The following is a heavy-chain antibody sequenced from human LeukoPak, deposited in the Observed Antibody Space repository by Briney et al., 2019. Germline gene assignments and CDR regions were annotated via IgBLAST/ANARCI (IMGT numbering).Heavy chain of an antibody. CDR1: GFTFSSYG. CDR3: ARDPYSYYYYGMDV. D-gene: IGHD2-15*01. V-gene: IGHV3-33*01. Sequence: GGSLRLSCAASGFTFSSYGMHWVRQAPGKGLEWVAVIWYDGSNKYYADSVKGRFTISRDNSKNTLYLQMNSLRAEDTAVYYCARDPYSYYYYGMDVWGQATTVIVSS. J-gene: IGHJ6*02. CDR2: IWYDGSNK.